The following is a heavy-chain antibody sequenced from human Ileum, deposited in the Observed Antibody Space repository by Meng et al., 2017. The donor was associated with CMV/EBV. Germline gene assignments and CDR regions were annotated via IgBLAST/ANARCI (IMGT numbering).Heavy chain of an antibody. J-gene: IGHJ4*02. Sequence: SETLSLTCTVSGGSINTYYWSWFRQPPGKELEWIGHILYTGTTTYNPSLQSRVTISVDTSKNQYSLNLNSVTAADTAVYYCAGHYVGWSYYVDHWGPGTLVTVSS. CDR1: GGSINTYY. D-gene: IGHD6-19*01. V-gene: IGHV4-59*01. CDR2: ILYTGTT. CDR3: AGHYVGWSYYVDH.